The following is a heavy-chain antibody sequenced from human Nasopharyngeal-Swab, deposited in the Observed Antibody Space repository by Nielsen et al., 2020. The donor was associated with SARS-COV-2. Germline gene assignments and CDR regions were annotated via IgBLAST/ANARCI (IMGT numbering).Heavy chain of an antibody. CDR2: IIPILGIA. J-gene: IGHJ4*02. D-gene: IGHD2-15*01. Sequence: SVQVSCKASGGTFSSYAISWVRQAPGQGLEWMGRIIPILGIANYAQKFQGRVTITADKSTSTAYMELSSLRSEDTAVYYCARVPELRYCSGGSCLEQDYWGQGTLVTVSS. CDR1: GGTFSSYA. CDR3: ARVPELRYCSGGSCLEQDY. V-gene: IGHV1-69*04.